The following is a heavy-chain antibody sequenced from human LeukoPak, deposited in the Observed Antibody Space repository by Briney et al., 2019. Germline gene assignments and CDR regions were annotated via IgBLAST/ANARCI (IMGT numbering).Heavy chain of an antibody. J-gene: IGHJ4*02. Sequence: GASGKVSCKASGYSLTSYYMHWVRQAPGQGLVWMGVINPSGGSTTYAQEFQGRVTMTRDTSTSTVYMELSSLRSDDTALYYCARDITVEVLAYYFDSWGQGTLVTASS. D-gene: IGHD3-3*02. CDR1: GYSLTSYY. CDR3: ARDITVEVLAYYFDS. V-gene: IGHV1-46*01. CDR2: INPSGGST.